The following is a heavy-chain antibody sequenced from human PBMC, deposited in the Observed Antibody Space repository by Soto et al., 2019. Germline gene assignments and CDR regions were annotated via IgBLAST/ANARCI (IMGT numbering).Heavy chain of an antibody. CDR1: GGSFSGYY. V-gene: IGHV4-34*01. CDR2: INHSGST. Sequence: SETLSLTCAVYGGSFSGYYWSWIRQPPGKGLEWIGEINHSGSTNYNPSLKSRVTISVDTSKNQFSLKLSSVTAADTAVYYCAREGRRGYYDSSGYYLDYWGQGTLVTVSS. J-gene: IGHJ4*02. D-gene: IGHD3-22*01. CDR3: AREGRRGYYDSSGYYLDY.